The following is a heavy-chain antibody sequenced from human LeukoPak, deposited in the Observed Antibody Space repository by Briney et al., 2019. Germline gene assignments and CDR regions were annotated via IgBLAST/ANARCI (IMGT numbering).Heavy chain of an antibody. Sequence: GGSLRLSCAASGFTFNSYVMSWVRQAPGKGLEWVSTISHSGGSTYYADSVKGRFTISRDNSKNTLYLQMNSLRAEDTAVYYCARDLVWGTPGPWGQGTLVTVSS. V-gene: IGHV3-23*01. CDR3: ARDLVWGTPGP. CDR1: GFTFNSYV. J-gene: IGHJ5*02. D-gene: IGHD7-27*01. CDR2: ISHSGGST.